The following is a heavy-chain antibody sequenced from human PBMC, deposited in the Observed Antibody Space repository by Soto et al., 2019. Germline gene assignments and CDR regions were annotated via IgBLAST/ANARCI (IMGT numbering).Heavy chain of an antibody. Sequence: VGSLRLSCAASGFTFSSYSMNWVRQAPGKGLEWVSYISSSSSTIYYADSVKGRFTISRDNAKNSLYLQMNSLRDEDTAVYYCASTTADYYYYGMDVWGQGTTVTVSS. CDR2: ISSSSSTI. J-gene: IGHJ6*02. D-gene: IGHD4-17*01. CDR3: ASTTADYYYYGMDV. V-gene: IGHV3-48*02. CDR1: GFTFSSYS.